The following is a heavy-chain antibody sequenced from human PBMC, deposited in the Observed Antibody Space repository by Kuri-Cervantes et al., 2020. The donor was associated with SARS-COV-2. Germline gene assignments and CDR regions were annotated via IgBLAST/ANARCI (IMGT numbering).Heavy chain of an antibody. J-gene: IGHJ4*02. V-gene: IGHV1-18*01. CDR1: GFTFTSYG. CDR3: ARGVDCSWDGFDYFEF. Sequence: GESLKISCKASGFTFTSYGISWVRQAPGQGLEWVGCISTYNGNIYYAQKVQGRFTITRDKAKNSLYLELRSLRSEDTAVYYCARGVDCSWDGFDYFEFWGQGTLVTVSS. CDR2: ISTYNGNI. D-gene: IGHD2-15*01.